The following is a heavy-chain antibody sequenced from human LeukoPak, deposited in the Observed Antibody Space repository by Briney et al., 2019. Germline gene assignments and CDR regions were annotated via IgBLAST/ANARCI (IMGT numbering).Heavy chain of an antibody. J-gene: IGHJ6*03. CDR1: GFTFSSYS. Sequence: GGSLRLSWAASGFTFSSYSMNWVRQAPGKGLEWVSSISSSSSYIYYADSVKGRFTISRDNAKNSLYLQMNSLRAEDTAVYYCTRVEETATTAAIIRKYSYYYYYMDVWGKGNTVTVSS. V-gene: IGHV3-21*01. D-gene: IGHD4-11*01. CDR2: ISSSSSYI. CDR3: TRVEETATTAAIIRKYSYYYYYMDV.